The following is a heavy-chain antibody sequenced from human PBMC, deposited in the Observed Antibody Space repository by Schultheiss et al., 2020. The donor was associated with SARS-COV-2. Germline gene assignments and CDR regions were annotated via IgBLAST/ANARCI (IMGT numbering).Heavy chain of an antibody. D-gene: IGHD6-19*01. J-gene: IGHJ4*02. V-gene: IGHV4-38-2*01. CDR2: IYYSGST. Sequence: SQTLSLTCAVSGYSISSGYYWGWIRQPPGKGLEWIGYIYYSGSTNYNPSLKSRVTISVDTSKNQFSLKLSSVTAADTAVYYCAGTLRGSSDWPFDYWGQGTLVTVSS. CDR1: GYSISSGYY. CDR3: AGTLRGSSDWPFDY.